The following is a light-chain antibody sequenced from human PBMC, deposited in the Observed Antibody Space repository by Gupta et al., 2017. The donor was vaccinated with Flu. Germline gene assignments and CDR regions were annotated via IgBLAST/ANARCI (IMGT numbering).Light chain of an antibody. J-gene: IGLJ3*02. Sequence: QSVLTQPPSVSAAPGQKVTISCSGSSSNIGQSYVSWYQQLPGTAPKLLIFDNNKRPSGIPDRFSGSKSGTSATLGITGLQTGDEADDYCGTWDSGLSAWVFGGGTKMTVL. CDR2: DNN. CDR3: GTWDSGLSAWV. V-gene: IGLV1-51*01. CDR1: SSNIGQSY.